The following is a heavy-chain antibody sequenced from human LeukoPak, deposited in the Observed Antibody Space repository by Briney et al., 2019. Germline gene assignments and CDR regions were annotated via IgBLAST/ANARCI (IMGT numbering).Heavy chain of an antibody. CDR1: GFTFSSYE. V-gene: IGHV3-48*03. CDR2: ISSSGSTI. J-gene: IGHJ1*01. Sequence: GGSLRLSCAASGFTFSSYEMNWVRQAPGKGLEWVSYISSSGSTIYYADSVKGRFTISRDNAKNSLYLQMNSLRAEDTAVYYCARDGGYCSGGSCYSYFQHWGQGTLVTVPS. D-gene: IGHD2-15*01. CDR3: ARDGGYCSGGSCYSYFQH.